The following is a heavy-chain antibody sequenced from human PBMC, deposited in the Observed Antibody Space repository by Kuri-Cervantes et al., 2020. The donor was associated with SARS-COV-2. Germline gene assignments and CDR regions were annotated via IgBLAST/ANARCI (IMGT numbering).Heavy chain of an antibody. J-gene: IGHJ4*02. Sequence: SVKVSCKASGFTFTSSAVQWVRQARGQRLEWIGWIVVGSGNTDYAQKFQERVTITRDMSISTAYMELSRLRSVDTAVYYCATSGTSTDHYFDYWGQGTLVTVSS. V-gene: IGHV1-58*01. CDR2: IVVGSGNT. CDR1: GFTFTSSA. D-gene: IGHD1-14*01. CDR3: ATSGTSTDHYFDY.